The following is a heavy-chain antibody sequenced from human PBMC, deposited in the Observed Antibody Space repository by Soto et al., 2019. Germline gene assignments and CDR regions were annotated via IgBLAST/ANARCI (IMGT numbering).Heavy chain of an antibody. V-gene: IGHV4-39*01. CDR3: ASAKLGYCSSTSCFNYFDY. J-gene: IGHJ4*02. D-gene: IGHD2-2*01. CDR2: IYYSGST. Sequence: SETLSLTCTVSGGSISSSSYYWGWIRQPPGKGLEWIGSIYYSGSTYYNPSLKSRVTISVDTSKNQFSLKLSSVTAADTAVYYCASAKLGYCSSTSCFNYFDYWGQGTQVTV. CDR1: GGSISSSSYY.